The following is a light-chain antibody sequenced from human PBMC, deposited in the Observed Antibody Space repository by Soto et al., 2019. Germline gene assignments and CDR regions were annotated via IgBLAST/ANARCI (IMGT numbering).Light chain of an antibody. CDR3: ETWYSNTHKV. CDR2: LDRSGSY. V-gene: IGLV4-60*02. CDR1: SGHSSYI. Sequence: QAVLTQSSSASASLGSSVKLTCILSSGHSSYIIAWHQQQPGKAPRFLMTLDRSGSYNRGSGVPDRFSGSSSGADRYLTISNLQFEDEGDYYCETWYSNTHKVFGGGTKLTVL. J-gene: IGLJ3*02.